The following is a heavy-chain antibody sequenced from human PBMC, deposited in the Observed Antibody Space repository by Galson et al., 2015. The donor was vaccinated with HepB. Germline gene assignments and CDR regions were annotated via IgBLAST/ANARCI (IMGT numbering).Heavy chain of an antibody. D-gene: IGHD3-10*01. CDR1: GFTFSSYS. J-gene: IGHJ4*02. Sequence: LRLSCAASGFTFSSYSMNWVRQAPGKGLEWVSSISSSSSYIYYADSVKGRFTISRDNAKNSLYLQMNSLRAEDTAVYYCASEPGLWVERSSTAAFDYWGQGTLVTVSS. V-gene: IGHV3-21*01. CDR3: ASEPGLWVERSSTAAFDY. CDR2: ISSSSSYI.